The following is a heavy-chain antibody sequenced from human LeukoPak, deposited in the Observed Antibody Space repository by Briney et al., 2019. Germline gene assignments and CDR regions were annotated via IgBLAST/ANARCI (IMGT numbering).Heavy chain of an antibody. CDR1: GFTFSSYG. D-gene: IGHD3-16*02. V-gene: IGHV3-33*06. Sequence: GRSLRLSCAASGFTFSSYGMHWVRQAPGKGLEWVAVIWYDGSKKYYADSVKGRFTISRDNSKNTLYLQMNSLRAEDTAVYYCAKDRVRYDYVWGSYRVPLPDYWGQGTLVTVSS. CDR2: IWYDGSKK. CDR3: AKDRVRYDYVWGSYRVPLPDY. J-gene: IGHJ4*02.